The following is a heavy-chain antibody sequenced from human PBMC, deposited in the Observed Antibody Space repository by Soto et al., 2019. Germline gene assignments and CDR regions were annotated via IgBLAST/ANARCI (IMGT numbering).Heavy chain of an antibody. D-gene: IGHD5-12*01. CDR1: GFTFSNFA. CDR3: AKDIVAGGGDETFDF. V-gene: IGHV3-23*01. CDR2: ISGSGGST. Sequence: EVQLSQSGGGLVQPGGSLRLSCAASGFTFSNFAMRWVRQAPGKGLEWVSDISGSGGSTYYADSVKGRFTITRDNSKNTQVLQMNSLRVDDTAVYYCAKDIVAGGGDETFDFWGQGPRVTVSS. J-gene: IGHJ4*02.